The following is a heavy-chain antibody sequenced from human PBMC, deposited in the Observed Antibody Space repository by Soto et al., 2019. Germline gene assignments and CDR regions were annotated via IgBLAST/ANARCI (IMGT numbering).Heavy chain of an antibody. CDR3: ARELYSCGGDCPYYMDY. CDR1: GVSTSSNIYY. D-gene: IGHD2-21*02. J-gene: IGHJ4*02. V-gene: IGHV4-39*07. Sequence: PSETLSLTCTFSGVSTSSNIYYLGWIRQPPGKGLEWIVSIYYSGYTYYNPSLKSRLSMSVDTSKNQFSLKLRSVTAADSAVYWCARELYSCGGDCPYYMDYWGQGTLVTVSS. CDR2: IYYSGYT.